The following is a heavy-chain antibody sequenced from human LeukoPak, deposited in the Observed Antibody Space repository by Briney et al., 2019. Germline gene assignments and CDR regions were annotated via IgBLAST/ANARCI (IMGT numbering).Heavy chain of an antibody. J-gene: IGHJ4*02. CDR3: ARSVFPYYSGSGSPYNVDVRQNSYFDF. CDR1: GYTFTNYY. Sequence: GASVKVSCTASGYTFTNYYIHWVRQAPGQGLEWMGTINPSVGTTRSAKGRASLTRDTSTSTVYMALSTLRSEDTAVYYCARSVFPYYSGSGSPYNVDVRQNSYFDFWGQGTLVTVSS. CDR2: INPSVGTT. V-gene: IGHV1-46*01. D-gene: IGHD3-10*01.